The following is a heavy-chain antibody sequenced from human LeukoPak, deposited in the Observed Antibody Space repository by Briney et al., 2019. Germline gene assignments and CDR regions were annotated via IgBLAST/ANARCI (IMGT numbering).Heavy chain of an antibody. D-gene: IGHD3-22*01. V-gene: IGHV3-7*01. CDR2: IKQDGSEK. Sequence: GGSLRLSCAASGFTFSSYWMSWVRQAPGKGLEWVANIKQDGSEKYYVDSVKGRFTISRDNSKNTLYLQMNSLRAEDTAVYYCARGQTYYYDSSGYYFFDYWGQGTLVTVSS. CDR3: ARGQTYYYDSSGYYFFDY. J-gene: IGHJ4*02. CDR1: GFTFSSYW.